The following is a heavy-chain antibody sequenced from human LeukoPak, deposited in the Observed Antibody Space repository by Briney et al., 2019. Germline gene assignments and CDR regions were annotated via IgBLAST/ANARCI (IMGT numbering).Heavy chain of an antibody. V-gene: IGHV4-59*01. D-gene: IGHD3-22*01. CDR3: ARGSSGYYYG. CDR2: ISNSGST. J-gene: IGHJ4*02. Sequence: GSLRLSCAASGFTFSSYAMSWVRQPPGKGLEWIGYISNSGSTNYNPSLKSRVTISADTSKNQFSLKLSSVTAADTAVYYCARGSSGYYYGWGQGTLVTVSS. CDR1: GFTFSSYA.